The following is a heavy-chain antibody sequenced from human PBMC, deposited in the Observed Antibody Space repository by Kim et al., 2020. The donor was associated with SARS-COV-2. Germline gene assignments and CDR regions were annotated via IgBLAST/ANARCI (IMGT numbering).Heavy chain of an antibody. CDR1: GGTFSSYA. V-gene: IGHV1-69*13. CDR3: ARDHPYGSGSSDAFDI. J-gene: IGHJ3*02. D-gene: IGHD3-10*01. Sequence: SVKVSCKASGGTFSSYAISWVRQAPGQGLEWMGGIIPIFGTANYAQKFQGRVTITADESTSTAYMELSSLRSEDTAVYYCARDHPYGSGSSDAFDIWGQGTMVTVSS. CDR2: IIPIFGTA.